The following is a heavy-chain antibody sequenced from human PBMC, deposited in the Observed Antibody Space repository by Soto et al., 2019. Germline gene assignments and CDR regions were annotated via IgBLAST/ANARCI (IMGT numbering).Heavy chain of an antibody. CDR2: ISGSGGST. Sequence: XGSLGLSCAASGFTFSRYAMRGVHQAAGKGLDWVSAISGSGGSTYYADSVKGRFTISRDNSKNTLYLQMNSLRAEDTAVYYCAKDLGDYYDSSGYYYFDYWGQGTLVTVSS. D-gene: IGHD3-22*01. J-gene: IGHJ4*02. CDR1: GFTFSRYA. CDR3: AKDLGDYYDSSGYYYFDY. V-gene: IGHV3-23*01.